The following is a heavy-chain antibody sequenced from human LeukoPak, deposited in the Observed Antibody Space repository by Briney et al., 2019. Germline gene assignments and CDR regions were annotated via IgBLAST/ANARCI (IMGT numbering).Heavy chain of an antibody. Sequence: SETLFLTCTVSGGSVAYYYGNWIRQTPGKGLEWIGYIYYTGITNYNPSLKSRVTVSVDTSKNQFSLKLSSVTAADTAIYYCATFYSGSYSPAFDIWGQGTTVTVSS. CDR2: IYYTGIT. J-gene: IGHJ3*02. CDR1: GGSVAYYY. D-gene: IGHD1-26*01. CDR3: ATFYSGSYSPAFDI. V-gene: IGHV4-59*02.